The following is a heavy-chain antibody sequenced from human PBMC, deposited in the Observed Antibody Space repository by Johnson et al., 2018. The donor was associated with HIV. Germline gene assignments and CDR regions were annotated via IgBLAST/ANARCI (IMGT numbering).Heavy chain of an antibody. CDR3: ARAPGWFDAFDI. V-gene: IGHV3-74*02. J-gene: IGHJ3*02. Sequence: VQLVESGGGLVQPGGSLRLSCAASGFTFSNYWMHWVRQAPGKGLVWVSRVNSDGSSLSYADSVKGRFTISRDNSKNTLYLQMGSLRAEDMAVYYCARAPGWFDAFDIWGQGTMVTVSS. CDR1: GFTFSNYW. CDR2: VNSDGSSL. D-gene: IGHD6-19*01.